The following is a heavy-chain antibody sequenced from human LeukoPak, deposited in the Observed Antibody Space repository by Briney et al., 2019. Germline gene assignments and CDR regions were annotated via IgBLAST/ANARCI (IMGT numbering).Heavy chain of an antibody. D-gene: IGHD6-19*01. Sequence: PGGSLRLSCAASGFTFSSYAMSWVRQAPGKGLEWVSAISGSGGSTYYADSVKGRFTISRDNSKNTLYLQMNSLRAEDTAVYYCAKPPGSSGWYDGSHWFDPWGQGTLVTVSS. V-gene: IGHV3-23*01. J-gene: IGHJ5*02. CDR3: AKPPGSSGWYDGSHWFDP. CDR1: GFTFSSYA. CDR2: ISGSGGST.